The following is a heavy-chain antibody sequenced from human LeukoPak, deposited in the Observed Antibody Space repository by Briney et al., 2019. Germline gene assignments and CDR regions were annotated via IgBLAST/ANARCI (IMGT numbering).Heavy chain of an antibody. CDR2: IYYSGST. CDR3: ARDKGYCSSTSCRNDAFDI. V-gene: IGHV4-39*07. J-gene: IGHJ3*02. CDR1: GVSISSSSYY. Sequence: SSETLSLTCTVSGVSISSSSYYWGWIRQPPGKGLEWIGSIYYSGSTYYNPSLKSRVTISVDTSKNQFSLKLSSVTAADTAVYYCARDKGYCSSTSCRNDAFDIWGQGTMVTVSS. D-gene: IGHD2-2*01.